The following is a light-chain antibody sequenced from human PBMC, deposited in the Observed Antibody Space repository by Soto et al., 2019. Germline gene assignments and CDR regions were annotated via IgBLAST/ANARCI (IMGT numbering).Light chain of an antibody. CDR1: QSVSSNY. J-gene: IGKJ1*01. CDR2: GAS. V-gene: IGKV3-20*01. Sequence: DIVLTQSPGTLSLSPGEGATLSCRASQSVSSNYLAWYQQKPGQAPRLLIYGASSRATDIPDRFSGSGSGTDFTLTISRLEPEDFAGYYCQQYGDTPRTFGQGTTVEIK. CDR3: QQYGDTPRT.